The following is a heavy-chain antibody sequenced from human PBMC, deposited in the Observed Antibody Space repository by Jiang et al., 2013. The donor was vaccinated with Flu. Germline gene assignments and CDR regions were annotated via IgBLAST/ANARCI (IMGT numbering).Heavy chain of an antibody. Sequence: LEWIGSIYYSGSTYYNPSLKSRVTISVDTSKNQFSLKLSSVTAADTAVYYCASGPTYDFWSGLNWFDPWGQGTLVTVSS. D-gene: IGHD3-3*01. V-gene: IGHV4-39*01. CDR3: ASGPTYDFWSGLNWFDP. CDR2: IYYSGST. J-gene: IGHJ5*02.